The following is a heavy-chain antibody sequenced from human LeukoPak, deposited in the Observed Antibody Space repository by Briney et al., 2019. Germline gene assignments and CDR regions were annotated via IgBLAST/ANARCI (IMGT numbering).Heavy chain of an antibody. V-gene: IGHV1-69*06. Sequence: SVKVSCKASGYTFTGYYMHWVRQAPGQGLEWMGGIIPIFRTTNYAQKFQDRVTITADKSTSTAYMELSSLTSEDTAVYYCARSQPGFSIAAPFGYYMDVWGKGTTVTVSS. D-gene: IGHD6-6*01. CDR1: GYTFTGYY. J-gene: IGHJ6*03. CDR3: ARSQPGFSIAAPFGYYMDV. CDR2: IIPIFRTT.